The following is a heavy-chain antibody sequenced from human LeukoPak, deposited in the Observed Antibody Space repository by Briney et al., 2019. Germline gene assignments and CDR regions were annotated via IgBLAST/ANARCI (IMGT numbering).Heavy chain of an antibody. CDR2: IWYDGSNK. Sequence: GGSLRLSCAASGLTFSSYGMHWVRQAPGKGLEWVAVIWYDGSNKYYADSVKGRFTISRDNSKNTLYLQMNSLRAEDTAVYYCARDDLVVKGVDYWGQGTLVTVSS. CDR1: GLTFSSYG. CDR3: ARDDLVVKGVDY. V-gene: IGHV3-33*01. D-gene: IGHD2-15*01. J-gene: IGHJ4*02.